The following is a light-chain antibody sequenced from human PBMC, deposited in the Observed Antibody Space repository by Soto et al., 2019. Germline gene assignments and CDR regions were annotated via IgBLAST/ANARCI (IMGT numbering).Light chain of an antibody. J-gene: IGLJ2*01. CDR2: DVS. CDR3: TSYTTSSTLV. CDR1: SNDIGYYNY. V-gene: IGLV2-14*03. Sequence: QSALTQPASVSESLGQSITISCTGTSNDIGYYNYVSWYQHHPGKAPKLMIYDVSNRPSGVSRRFSGSKSGNTASLTISGLRAEDEADYYCTSYTTSSTLVFGGGTQLTVL.